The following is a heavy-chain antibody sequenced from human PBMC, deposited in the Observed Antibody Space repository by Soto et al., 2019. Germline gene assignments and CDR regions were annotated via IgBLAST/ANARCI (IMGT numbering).Heavy chain of an antibody. Sequence: QVQLVESGGGVVQPGRSLRLSCAASGFTFSSYGMHWVRQAPGKGLEWVAVISYDGSNKYYADSVKGRFTISRDNSKNTLYLKMNSLRAEDTALYYCAKVGWWELRRAFDYWGQRTLVTVSS. V-gene: IGHV3-30*18. CDR2: ISYDGSNK. J-gene: IGHJ4*02. D-gene: IGHD1-26*01. CDR3: AKVGWWELRRAFDY. CDR1: GFTFSSYG.